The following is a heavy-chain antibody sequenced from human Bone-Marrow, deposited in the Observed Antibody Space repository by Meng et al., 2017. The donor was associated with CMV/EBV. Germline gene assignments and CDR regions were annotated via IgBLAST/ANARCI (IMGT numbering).Heavy chain of an antibody. CDR2: IYYSGST. J-gene: IGHJ4*02. CDR3: ARGNPGGGRITIFGVVTTYYFDY. D-gene: IGHD3-3*01. Sequence: SETLSLTCRVSGGSINNLYWSWIRQPPGKGLEWIGYIYYSGSTNYNPSLKSRVTISVDTSKNQFSLKLSSVTAADTAVYYCARGNPGGGRITIFGVVTTYYFDYWGQGTRVTVSS. V-gene: IGHV4-59*01. CDR1: GGSINNLY.